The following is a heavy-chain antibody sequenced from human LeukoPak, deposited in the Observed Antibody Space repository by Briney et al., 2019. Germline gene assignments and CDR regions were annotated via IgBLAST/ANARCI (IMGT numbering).Heavy chain of an antibody. CDR1: GGSFSRYY. D-gene: IGHD3-10*01. V-gene: IGHV4-34*01. CDR3: VRGLDYYGSGSQGYYFDY. J-gene: IGHJ4*02. CDR2: INHSGIT. Sequence: PSETLSLTCAVYGGSFSRYYWSWIRQPPGKGLEWIGEINHSGITNYNPSLKSRVTISVDTSKNQFSLKLSSVTAADTAVYYCVRGLDYYGSGSQGYYFDYWGQGTLVIVSS.